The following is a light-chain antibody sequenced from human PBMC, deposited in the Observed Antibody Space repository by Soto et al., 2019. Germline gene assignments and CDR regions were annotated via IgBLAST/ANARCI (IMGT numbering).Light chain of an antibody. V-gene: IGLV3-1*01. Sequence: SYELTQPPSVSVSPGQTASITCSGDKLGHKYASWYQQKPGQSPVLVIYQNNIRPSGIPDRFSGSNSGSTATLTISGTQTMDEADYYCQAWDTTTGVFGSGTKVTVL. CDR1: KLGHKY. CDR2: QNN. CDR3: QAWDTTTGV. J-gene: IGLJ1*01.